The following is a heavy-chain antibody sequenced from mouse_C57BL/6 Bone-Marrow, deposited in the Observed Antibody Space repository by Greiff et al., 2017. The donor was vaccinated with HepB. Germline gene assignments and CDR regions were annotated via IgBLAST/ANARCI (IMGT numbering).Heavy chain of an antibody. CDR2: IDPSDSYT. J-gene: IGHJ3*01. CDR1: GYTFTSYW. D-gene: IGHD1-1*01. Sequence: VQLQQPGAELVRPGTSVKLSCKASGYTFTSYWMHWVKQRPGQGLEWIGVIDPSDSYTNYNQKFKGKATLTVDTSSSTAYMQLSSLTSEDSAVYYCARVYYGSLFAYWGQGTLVTVSA. V-gene: IGHV1-59*01. CDR3: ARVYYGSLFAY.